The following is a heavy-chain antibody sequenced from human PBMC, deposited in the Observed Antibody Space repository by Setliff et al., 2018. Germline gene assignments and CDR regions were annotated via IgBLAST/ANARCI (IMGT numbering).Heavy chain of an antibody. CDR2: IIPILGTT. Sequence: ASVKVSCKASGGFSTHAISWVRQVPGQGLEWMGGIIPILGTTDYAQNFQGRVTITTDESTSSAYLEMSNLRSEDAAVYYCASALIRRVAVAGKSQFDYWGQGTLVTVSS. CDR1: GGFSTHA. V-gene: IGHV1-69*05. D-gene: IGHD6-19*01. J-gene: IGHJ4*01. CDR3: ASALIRRVAVAGKSQFDY.